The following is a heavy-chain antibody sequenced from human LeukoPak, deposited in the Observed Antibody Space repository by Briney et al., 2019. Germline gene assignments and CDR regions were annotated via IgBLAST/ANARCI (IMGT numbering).Heavy chain of an antibody. CDR2: MNPNSGNT. CDR1: GYTFTSYD. J-gene: IGHJ4*02. Sequence: ASVKVSCKASGYTFTSYDINWVRQATGQGLEWMGRMNPNSGNTGYAQKFQGRVTMTRNTSISTAYMELSSLRSEDTAVYYCATHSGYDDSFDYWGQGNPGHRLL. V-gene: IGHV1-8*01. CDR3: ATHSGYDDSFDY. D-gene: IGHD5-12*01.